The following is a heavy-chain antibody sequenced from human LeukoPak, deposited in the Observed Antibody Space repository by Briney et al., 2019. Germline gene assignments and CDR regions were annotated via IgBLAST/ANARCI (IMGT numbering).Heavy chain of an antibody. CDR3: ARVKGGGITIFGVYGMDV. CDR1: GFTFSSYW. D-gene: IGHD3-3*01. Sequence: GGSLRLSCAASGFTFSSYWMHWVRQAPGKGLVWVSRINSDGSSTGYADSVKGRFTISRDNAKNTLYLQMNSLRAEDTAVYYCARVKGGGITIFGVYGMDVWGQGTTVTVSS. CDR2: INSDGSST. V-gene: IGHV3-74*01. J-gene: IGHJ6*02.